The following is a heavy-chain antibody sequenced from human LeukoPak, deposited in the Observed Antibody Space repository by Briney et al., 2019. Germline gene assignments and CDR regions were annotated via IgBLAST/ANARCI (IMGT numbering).Heavy chain of an antibody. D-gene: IGHD3-22*01. Sequence: ASVKVSCKASGYTFTGYYMHWVRQAPGQGLEWMGWINPNRGGTNYAQKFQGRVTMTRDTSISTAYMELRRLRSDDTAVYYCARREYYYDSSGYYSYFDYWGQGTLVTVSS. J-gene: IGHJ4*02. CDR1: GYTFTGYY. CDR2: INPNRGGT. CDR3: ARREYYYDSSGYYSYFDY. V-gene: IGHV1-2*02.